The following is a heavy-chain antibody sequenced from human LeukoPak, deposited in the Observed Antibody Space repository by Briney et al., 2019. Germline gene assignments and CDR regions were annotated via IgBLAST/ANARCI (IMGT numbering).Heavy chain of an antibody. D-gene: IGHD3-9*01. J-gene: IGHJ4*02. CDR2: ISRGGDTI. CDR3: ARVTGILTGYGVDY. CDR1: GFTFSNYE. V-gene: IGHV3-48*03. Sequence: QPGGSLRLSCAASGFTFSNYEMHWVRQAPGEGLEWLSYISRGGDTIYYADSVKGRFTISSDSAKNSLYLQMNSLRAEDTAVYYCARVTGILTGYGVDYWGQGTLVTVSS.